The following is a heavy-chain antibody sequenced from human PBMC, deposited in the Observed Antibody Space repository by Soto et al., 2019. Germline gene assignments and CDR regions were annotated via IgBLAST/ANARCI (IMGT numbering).Heavy chain of an antibody. V-gene: IGHV3-23*01. Sequence: GGSLRLSCAASGFTFSSYAMSWVRQAPGKGLEWVSAISGSGGSTYYADSVKGRFTISRDNSKNTLYLQMNSLRAEDTAVYYCANLYSSSWYWLNYFDYWGQGTLVTVSS. CDR2: ISGSGGST. CDR1: GFTFSSYA. D-gene: IGHD6-13*01. CDR3: ANLYSSSWYWLNYFDY. J-gene: IGHJ4*02.